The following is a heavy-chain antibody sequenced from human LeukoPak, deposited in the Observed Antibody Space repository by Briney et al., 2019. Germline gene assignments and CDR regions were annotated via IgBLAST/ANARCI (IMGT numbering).Heavy chain of an antibody. Sequence: ASVKVSCKASGYTFTSYGVSWVRQAPGQGREWVGWISAYNGNTNYAQKLQGRVTMTTDTSTSTAYMELRSLRSGDTAVYYCARAREGAIRGMDVWGQGTTVTVSS. CDR1: GYTFTSYG. D-gene: IGHD3-10*01. CDR2: ISAYNGNT. J-gene: IGHJ6*02. V-gene: IGHV1-18*01. CDR3: ARAREGAIRGMDV.